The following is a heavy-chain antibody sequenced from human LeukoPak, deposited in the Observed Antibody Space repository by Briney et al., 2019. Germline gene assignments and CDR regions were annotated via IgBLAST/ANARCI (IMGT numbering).Heavy chain of an antibody. Sequence: SETLSLTCTVSGGSTRNGNYYWGWIRQPRGKGLEWIGSIYHSGSTYYNPSLKSRVTISVDTSKNQFSLKLSSVTAADTAVYYCARVAGLNYYYYMDVWGKGTTVTVSS. CDR2: IYHSGST. CDR3: ARVAGLNYYYYMDV. V-gene: IGHV4-39*07. CDR1: GGSTRNGNYY. J-gene: IGHJ6*03.